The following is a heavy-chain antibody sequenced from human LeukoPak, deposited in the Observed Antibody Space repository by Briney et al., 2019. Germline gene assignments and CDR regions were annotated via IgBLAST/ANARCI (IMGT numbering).Heavy chain of an antibody. CDR2: INPSGGST. D-gene: IGHD1-20*01. Sequence: ASVKVSFKASGYTFTSYYMHWVRQAPGQGLEWMGIINPSGGSTSYAQKFQGRVTMTRDTSTSTVYMELSSLRSEDTAVYYCAGARYNWNYGDYWGQGTLVTVSS. CDR3: AGARYNWNYGDY. J-gene: IGHJ4*02. V-gene: IGHV1-46*01. CDR1: GYTFTSYY.